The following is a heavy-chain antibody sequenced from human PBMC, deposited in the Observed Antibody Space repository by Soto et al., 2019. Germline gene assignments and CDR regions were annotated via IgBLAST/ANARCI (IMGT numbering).Heavy chain of an antibody. Sequence: GGSLRLSCAASGFTFSTYSMNWVRQAPGKGLEWVSYISSSSSYIYYADSVKGRFTISRDNAKNSLYLQMNSLRAEDTAVYYCARDLPEYYYYYGMDVWGQGTTVTVSS. CDR2: ISSSSSYI. J-gene: IGHJ6*02. CDR1: GFTFSTYS. V-gene: IGHV3-21*05. CDR3: ARDLPEYYYYYGMDV.